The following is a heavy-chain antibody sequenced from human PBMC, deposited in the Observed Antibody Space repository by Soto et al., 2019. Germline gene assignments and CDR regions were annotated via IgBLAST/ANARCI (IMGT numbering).Heavy chain of an antibody. CDR2: IYHSGST. Sequence: QLQLQESGSGLVKPSQTLSLTCAVSGGSISSGGYSWSWIRQPPGKGLEWIGYIYHSGSTYYNPSRRSRVTISVDRSKNPFSLELSSVNAADTAVYYRARDHYYDSSGYYGSAFDIWGQGTMVTVSS. D-gene: IGHD3-22*01. J-gene: IGHJ3*02. V-gene: IGHV4-30-2*01. CDR1: GGSISSGGYS. CDR3: ARDHYYDSSGYYGSAFDI.